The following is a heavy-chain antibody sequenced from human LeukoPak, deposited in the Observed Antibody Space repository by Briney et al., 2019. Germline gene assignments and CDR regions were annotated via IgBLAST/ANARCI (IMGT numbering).Heavy chain of an antibody. CDR2: ISSSSSYI. CDR1: GFTFSSYS. J-gene: IGHJ2*01. CDR3: ARVASGYSYGSICYFDL. Sequence: PGGSLRLSCAASGFTFSSYSMNWVRQAPGKGLEWVSSISSSSSYIYYADSVKGRFTISRDNAKNSLYLQMNSLRAEDTAVYYCARVASGYSYGSICYFDLWGRGTLVTVSS. V-gene: IGHV3-21*01. D-gene: IGHD5-18*01.